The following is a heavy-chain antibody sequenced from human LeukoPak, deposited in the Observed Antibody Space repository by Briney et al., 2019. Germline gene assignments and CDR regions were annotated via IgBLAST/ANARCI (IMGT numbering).Heavy chain of an antibody. CDR1: GYSFPSSW. CDR3: ARAVDTAMANDY. Sequence: GESLKISCKGSGYSFPSSWIGWVRQMPGKGLEWIGIIYPGDSDTRYSPSFQGQVTISADKSISTAYLQWSSLKASDTAMYYCARAVDTAMANDYWGQGTLVTVSS. J-gene: IGHJ4*02. V-gene: IGHV5-51*01. CDR2: IYPGDSDT. D-gene: IGHD5-18*01.